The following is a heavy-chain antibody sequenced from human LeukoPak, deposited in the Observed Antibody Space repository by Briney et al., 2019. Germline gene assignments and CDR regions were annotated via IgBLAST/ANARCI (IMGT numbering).Heavy chain of an antibody. D-gene: IGHD4-17*01. CDR2: INHSGST. CDR1: GGSFSGYY. J-gene: IGHJ5*02. CDR3: AGTAVTSNWFDP. Sequence: SETLSLTCAVYGGSFSGYYWSWIRQPPGKGLEWIGEINHSGSTNYNPSLKSRVTISVDTSKNQFSLRLSSVTAADTAVYYCAGTAVTSNWFDPWGQGTLVTVSS. V-gene: IGHV4-34*01.